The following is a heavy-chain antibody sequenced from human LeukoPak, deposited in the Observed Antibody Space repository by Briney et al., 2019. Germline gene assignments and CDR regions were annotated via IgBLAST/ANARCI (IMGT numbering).Heavy chain of an antibody. CDR1: GFTFSSYG. D-gene: IGHD5-18*01. CDR2: ISYDGSNK. J-gene: IGHJ4*02. V-gene: IGHV3-30*18. Sequence: GGPLRLSCAASGFTFSSYGMHWVRQAPGKGLEGVAVISYDGSNKYYADSVKGRFTISRDNSKNTLYLQMNSLRAEDTAVYYCAKDYSYGYVSDYWGQGTLVTVSS. CDR3: AKDYSYGYVSDY.